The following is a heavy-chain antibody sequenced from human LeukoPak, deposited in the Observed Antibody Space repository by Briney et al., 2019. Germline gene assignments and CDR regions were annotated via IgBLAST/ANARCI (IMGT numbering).Heavy chain of an antibody. CDR1: GGSISSSSYY. Sequence: PSETLSLTCTVSGGSISSSSYYWGWIRQPPGKGLEWIGSIYYSGSTYYNPSLKSRVTISVGTSKNQFSLKLSSVTAADTAVYYCARGSSSWSHEFDPWGQGTLVTVSS. D-gene: IGHD6-13*01. CDR2: IYYSGST. V-gene: IGHV4-39*01. CDR3: ARGSSSWSHEFDP. J-gene: IGHJ5*02.